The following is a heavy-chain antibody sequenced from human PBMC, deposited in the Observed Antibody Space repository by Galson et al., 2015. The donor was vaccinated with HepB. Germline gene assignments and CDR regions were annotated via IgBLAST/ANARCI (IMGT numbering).Heavy chain of an antibody. Sequence: LRLSCAASGFTVSSNYMSWVRQAPGKGLEWVSVIYSGGSTYFADSVKGRFTISRDNSKNTLYLQMNSLRAEDTAVYYCARPMTTAKTRAGGAFDIWGKGTMVTVSS. D-gene: IGHD4-17*01. CDR2: IYSGGST. CDR3: ARPMTTAKTRAGGAFDI. CDR1: GFTVSSNY. J-gene: IGHJ3*02. V-gene: IGHV3-53*01.